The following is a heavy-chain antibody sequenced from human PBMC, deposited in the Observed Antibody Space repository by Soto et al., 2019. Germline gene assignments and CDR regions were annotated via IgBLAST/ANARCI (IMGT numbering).Heavy chain of an antibody. V-gene: IGHV4-30-2*01. Sequence: QLQLQESGSGLVKPSQTLSLTCAVSGGSISSGGYSWSWIRQQQGKGLECIGHIYHSGSTYYNPSLKSRVTISVDRSKNQFSLKLSSVTAADTAVYYCASRPPYYYGSGSYGFDPWGQGTLVTVSS. J-gene: IGHJ5*02. CDR1: GGSISSGGYS. D-gene: IGHD3-10*01. CDR3: ASRPPYYYGSGSYGFDP. CDR2: IYHSGST.